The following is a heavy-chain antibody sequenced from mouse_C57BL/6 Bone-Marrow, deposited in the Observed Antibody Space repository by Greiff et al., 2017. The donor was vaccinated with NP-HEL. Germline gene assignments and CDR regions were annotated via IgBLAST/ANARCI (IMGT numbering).Heavy chain of an antibody. CDR2: ISSGSSTI. CDR3: ARRYRGLYYYAMDY. CDR1: GFTFSDYG. J-gene: IGHJ4*01. D-gene: IGHD2-12*01. V-gene: IGHV5-17*01. Sequence: EVKVVESGGGLVKPGGSLKLSCAASGFTFSDYGMHWVRQAPEKGLEWVAYISSGSSTIYYADTVNGRFTISRDNAKNTLFLQMTSLRSEDTAMYYCARRYRGLYYYAMDYWGQGTSVTVSS.